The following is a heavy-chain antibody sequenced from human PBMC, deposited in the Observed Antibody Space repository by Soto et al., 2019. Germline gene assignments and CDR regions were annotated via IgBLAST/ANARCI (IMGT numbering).Heavy chain of an antibody. CDR3: ARGRIIATSRYYYYGMDV. CDR2: VNAGNGNT. V-gene: IGHV1-3*01. D-gene: IGHD6-13*01. J-gene: IGHJ6*02. CDR1: GYTFTKYA. Sequence: ASVQGSCKASGYTFTKYAMRWVRQAPGQRLEGIGWVNAGNGNTRYSQKFQGRVTITRDTSASTAYMELSSVSSEDSDVYYCARGRIIATSRYYYYGMDVWGQGTTVTVSS.